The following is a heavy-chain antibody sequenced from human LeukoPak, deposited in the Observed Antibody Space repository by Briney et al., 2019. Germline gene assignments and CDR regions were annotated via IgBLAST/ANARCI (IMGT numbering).Heavy chain of an antibody. D-gene: IGHD2-15*01. CDR1: GYTFTSYA. CDR3: ATGCSGGSCSMRTYYYGMDV. Sequence: ASVKVSCKASGYTFTSYAMHWVRQAPGQRLEWMGWINAGNGNTKYSQEFQGRVTITRDTSASTAYMELSSLRSEDTAVYYCATGCSGGSCSMRTYYYGMDVWGQGTTVTVSS. CDR2: INAGNGNT. V-gene: IGHV1-3*01. J-gene: IGHJ6*02.